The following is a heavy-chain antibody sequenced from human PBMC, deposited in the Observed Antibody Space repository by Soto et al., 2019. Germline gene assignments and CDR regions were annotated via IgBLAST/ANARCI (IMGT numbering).Heavy chain of an antibody. J-gene: IGHJ3*02. V-gene: IGHV3-49*03. CDR1: GFSFCDYA. CDR2: IRSKAYGGTT. D-gene: IGHD3-22*01. CDR3: AHSPPYYYDSSGHLVFGDADGYDK. Sequence: GGSLRLSCTASGFSFCDYAMSWFRQAPGKGLEWVGFIRSKAYGGTTEYAASVKGRFTISRDDSKSIAYLQMNSLRVEDTAVYYCAHSPPYYYDSSGHLVFGDADGYDKWGQGTMVTVSS.